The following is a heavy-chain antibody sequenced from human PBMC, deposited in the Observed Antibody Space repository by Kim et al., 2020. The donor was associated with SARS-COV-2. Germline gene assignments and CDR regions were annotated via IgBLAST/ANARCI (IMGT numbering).Heavy chain of an antibody. D-gene: IGHD3-10*01. CDR1: GGSITSYY. CDR3: ARDGGYGSGSYL. CDR2: IYYSGST. Sequence: SETLSLTCSVSGGSITSYYWSWIRQPPGKGLEWIGYIYYSGSTNYNPSLKSRVTISVDTSKNQISLKLSSVTAADTAVYYCARDGGYGSGSYLWGQGTLVTVSS. V-gene: IGHV4-59*01. J-gene: IGHJ4*02.